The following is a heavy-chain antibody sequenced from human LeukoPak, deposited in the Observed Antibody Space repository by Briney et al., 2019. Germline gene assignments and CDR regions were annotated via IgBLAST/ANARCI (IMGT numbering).Heavy chain of an antibody. V-gene: IGHV3-7*04. D-gene: IGHD3-22*01. CDR2: IKQDGSEK. CDR3: AKDYYDSSGYKDY. J-gene: IGHJ4*02. CDR1: GFTFSSYW. Sequence: GGSLRLSCAASGFTFSSYWMSWVRQAPGKGLEWVANIKQDGSEKYYVDSVKGRFTISRDNAKNSLYLQMNSLRAEDTAVYYCAKDYYDSSGYKDYWGQGTLVTVSS.